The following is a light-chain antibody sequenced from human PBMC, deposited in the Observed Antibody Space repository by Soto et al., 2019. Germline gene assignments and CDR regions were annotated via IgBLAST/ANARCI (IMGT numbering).Light chain of an antibody. Sequence: SVLTQRRSVSGSPGQSVTISCTGTSSDVGNYIYVSWYQQHPGKAPKLMIYDVSKRPSGVPDGFSGSKSGNTGSLTISGXXAEDXXDYYCCSYVXSYSLVFGGGT. J-gene: IGLJ2*01. CDR2: DVS. CDR3: CSYVXSYSLV. CDR1: SSDVGNYIY. V-gene: IGLV2-11*01.